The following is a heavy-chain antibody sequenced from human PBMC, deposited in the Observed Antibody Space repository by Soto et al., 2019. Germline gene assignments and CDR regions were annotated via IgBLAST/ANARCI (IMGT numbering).Heavy chain of an antibody. CDR2: ISAYNGNT. CDR1: GYTFTSYG. J-gene: IGHJ3*02. CDR3: AGRPIFGVVIGENDVFDI. Sequence: GASVKVSCKASGYTFTSYGISWVRQAPGQGLEWMGWISAYNGNTNYAQKLQGRVTMTTDTSTSTAYMELRSLRSDDTAVYYCAGRPIFGVVIGENDVFDIWGQGTMVTVSS. V-gene: IGHV1-18*01. D-gene: IGHD3-3*01.